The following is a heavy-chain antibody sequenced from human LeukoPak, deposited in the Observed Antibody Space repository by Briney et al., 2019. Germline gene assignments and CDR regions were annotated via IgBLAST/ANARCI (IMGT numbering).Heavy chain of an antibody. CDR1: GGSFSGYY. CDR3: ARGIVDTAMVSSLDY. CDR2: INHSGST. Sequence: PSETLSLTCAVYGGSFSGYYWSWIRQPPGKGLEWIGEINHSGSTNYNPSLKSRVTISVDTSKNQFSLTLSSVTAADTAVYYCARGIVDTAMVSSLDYWGQGTLVTVSS. J-gene: IGHJ4*02. V-gene: IGHV4-34*01. D-gene: IGHD5-18*01.